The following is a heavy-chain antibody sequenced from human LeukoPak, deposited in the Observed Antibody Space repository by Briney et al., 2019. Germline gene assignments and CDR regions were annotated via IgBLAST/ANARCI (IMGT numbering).Heavy chain of an antibody. D-gene: IGHD3-22*01. CDR1: GGSISSYY. V-gene: IGHV4-4*09. CDR2: IYTSGST. CDR3: ASYFTVYYDSSGYYGLGGAFDI. J-gene: IGHJ3*02. Sequence: SETLSLTCTVSGGSISSYYWSWIRQPPGKALEWIGYIYTSGSTNYNPSLKSRVTISVDTSKNQFSLKLSSVTAADTAVYYCASYFTVYYDSSGYYGLGGAFDIWGQGTMVTVSS.